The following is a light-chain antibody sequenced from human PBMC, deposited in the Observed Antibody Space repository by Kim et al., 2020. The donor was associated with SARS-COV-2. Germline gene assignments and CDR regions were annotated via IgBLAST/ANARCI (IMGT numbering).Light chain of an antibody. CDR3: QHYGSPGWT. CDR1: QSVSSSH. Sequence: LSPGETGTLSGRASQSVSSSHLAWYQQRPGQAPRLLIHGVSNRATGIPDRFSGRASGTDFTLTISRLEPEDFAVYYCQHYGSPGWTFGQGTKVDIK. J-gene: IGKJ1*01. CDR2: GVS. V-gene: IGKV3-20*01.